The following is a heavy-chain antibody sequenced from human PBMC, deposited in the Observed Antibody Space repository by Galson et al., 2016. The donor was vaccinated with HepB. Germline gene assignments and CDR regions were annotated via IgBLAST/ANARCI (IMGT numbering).Heavy chain of an antibody. CDR1: GFTFNRRG. J-gene: IGHJ4*02. V-gene: IGHV3-30*18. CDR3: AKRHEYCPPAGCSVDS. Sequence: SLRLSCAASGFTFNRRGMHWVRQAPGKGLEWVAADSMDGRRKFYADSVKGRFTISRDNSNNMLFLQMSSLRVDDTAVYYCAKRHEYCPPAGCSVDSWGQGTLVSVSS. CDR2: DSMDGRRK. D-gene: IGHD2/OR15-2a*01.